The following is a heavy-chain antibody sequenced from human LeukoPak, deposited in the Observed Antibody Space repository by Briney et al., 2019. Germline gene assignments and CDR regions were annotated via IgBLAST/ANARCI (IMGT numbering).Heavy chain of an antibody. CDR3: AKGGIRVLTYYFDY. CDR2: ISGSGGST. Sequence: GGSLRLSCAASGFTFSSYAMSWVRQAPGKGLEWVSAISGSGGSTYYADPVKGRFTISRDNSKNTLYLQMNGLRAEDTAVYYCAKGGIRVLTYYFDYWGQGTLVTVSS. D-gene: IGHD1-26*01. V-gene: IGHV3-23*01. J-gene: IGHJ4*02. CDR1: GFTFSSYA.